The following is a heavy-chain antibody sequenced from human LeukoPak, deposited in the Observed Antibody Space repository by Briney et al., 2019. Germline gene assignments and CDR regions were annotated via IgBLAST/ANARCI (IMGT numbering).Heavy chain of an antibody. CDR3: ARAPMVRGVIVNWFDP. CDR2: MNPNSGNT. V-gene: IGHV1-8*01. Sequence: ASVKVSCKASGYTFTSYDINWVRQATGQGLEWMGWMNPNSGNTGYAQKFQGRVTVTRNTSISTAYMELSSLRSEDTAVYYCARAPMVRGVIVNWFDPWGQGTLVTVSS. CDR1: GYTFTSYD. J-gene: IGHJ5*02. D-gene: IGHD3-10*01.